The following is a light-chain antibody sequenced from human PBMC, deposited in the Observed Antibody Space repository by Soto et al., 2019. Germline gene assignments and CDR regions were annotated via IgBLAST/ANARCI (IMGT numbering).Light chain of an antibody. CDR1: QTVRDN. CDR3: QQSNNWPYT. CDR2: GAS. J-gene: IGKJ2*01. V-gene: IGKV3-15*01. Sequence: EIVMTHSTATLSVSPGDRATLSCRASQTVRDNLAWYQQKPGQAPRLLIYGASTRATGIPARFSGNGSGTEFTLTIDSLQSEDFALYFCQQSNNWPYTFGQGTKLEIK.